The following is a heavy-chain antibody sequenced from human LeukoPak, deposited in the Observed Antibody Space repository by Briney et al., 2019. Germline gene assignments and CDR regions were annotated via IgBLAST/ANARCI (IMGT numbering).Heavy chain of an antibody. CDR1: GYTFTGYY. V-gene: IGHV1-2*02. CDR3: ARDLRRNSIFGVVIIGSMDWFDP. CDR2: INPNRGGT. J-gene: IGHJ5*02. Sequence: ASVKVSCKASGYTFTGYYMHWVRQAPGQGLEWMGWINPNRGGTNYAQKFQGRVTMTRDTSISTAYMELSRLRSDDTAVYYCARDLRRNSIFGVVIIGSMDWFDPWGQGTLVTVSS. D-gene: IGHD3-3*01.